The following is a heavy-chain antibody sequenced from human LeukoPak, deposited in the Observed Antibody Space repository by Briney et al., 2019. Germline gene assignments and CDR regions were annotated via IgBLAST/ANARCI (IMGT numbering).Heavy chain of an antibody. J-gene: IGHJ4*02. V-gene: IGHV1-2*02. CDR2: INTNSGAR. CDR3: ARDESSGSYYFDY. D-gene: IGHD1-26*01. CDR1: GYTFTGYY. Sequence: GSVKVSCKTSGYTFTGYYLHWVRQAPGQGLEWMGWINTNSGARQYAQKVQGRVTMTRDTSITTAYMELSRLTSDDTAVYYCARDESSGSYYFDYWGQGTLVTVSS.